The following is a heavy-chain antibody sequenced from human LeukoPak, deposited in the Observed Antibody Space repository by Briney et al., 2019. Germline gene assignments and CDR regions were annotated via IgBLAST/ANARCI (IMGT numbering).Heavy chain of an antibody. CDR2: ISSSSSYI. V-gene: IGHV3-21*01. CDR3: AKLQVDIVVVPAARTNDY. J-gene: IGHJ4*02. D-gene: IGHD2-2*03. Sequence: GGSLRLSCAASGFTFSSYSMNWVRQAPGKGLEWVSSISSSSSYIYYADSVKGRFTISRDNAKNSLYLQMNSLRAEDTAVYYCAKLQVDIVVVPAARTNDYWGQGTLVTVSS. CDR1: GFTFSSYS.